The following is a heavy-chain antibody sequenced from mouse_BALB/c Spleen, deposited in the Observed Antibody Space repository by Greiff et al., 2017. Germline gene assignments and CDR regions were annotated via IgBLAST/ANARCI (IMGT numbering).Heavy chain of an antibody. D-gene: IGHD3-1*01. CDR3: AITVSSVPGFAY. V-gene: IGHV1-31*01. CDR1: GYSFTGYY. CDR2: INPYNGAT. Sequence: EVQLQQSGPELVKPGASVKISCKASGYSFTGYYMHWVKQSHVKSLEWIGRINPYNGATSYNQNFKDKASLTVDKSSSTAYMELHSLTSEDSAVYYCAITVSSVPGFAYWGQGTLVTVSA. J-gene: IGHJ3*01.